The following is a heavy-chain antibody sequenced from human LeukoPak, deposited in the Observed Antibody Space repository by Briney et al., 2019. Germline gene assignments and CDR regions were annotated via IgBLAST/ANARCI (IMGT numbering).Heavy chain of an antibody. D-gene: IGHD2/OR15-2a*01. Sequence: GGSLRLSRAASGFTFSSYEMNWVRQAPGKGLEWVSYISSSGSTIYYADSVKGRFTISRDNAKNSLYLQMNSLRAEDTAVYYCASGEIGRWFDPWGQGTLVTVSS. CDR1: GFTFSSYE. J-gene: IGHJ5*02. CDR3: ASGEIGRWFDP. V-gene: IGHV3-48*03. CDR2: ISSSGSTI.